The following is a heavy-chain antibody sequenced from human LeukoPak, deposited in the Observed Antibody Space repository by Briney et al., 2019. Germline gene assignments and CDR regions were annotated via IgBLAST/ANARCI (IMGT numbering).Heavy chain of an antibody. CDR3: AKGGGPYHLPTDY. V-gene: IGHV3-30*18. CDR2: ISYDGSNK. CDR1: GFTFSNYG. D-gene: IGHD2-2*01. Sequence: GRSLRLSCAASGFTFSNYGMHWVRQAPGKGLEWVAVISYDGSNKYYADSVKGRFTFSRDNSKNTLYLQMNSLRSEDTAVYYCAKGGGPYHLPTDYWGQGTLVTVSS. J-gene: IGHJ4*02.